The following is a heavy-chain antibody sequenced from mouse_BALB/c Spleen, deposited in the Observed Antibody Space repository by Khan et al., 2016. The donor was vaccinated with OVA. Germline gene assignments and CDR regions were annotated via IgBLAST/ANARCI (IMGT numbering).Heavy chain of an antibody. V-gene: IGHV5-15*02. Sequence: EVELVESGGGLVQPGGSRKLSCAASGFTFIDHGMAWVRQTPGKGPEWIAFISSVAYSIYYADTVTGRFTISRENAKNTLYLEMSSLRSDDTAMYYCARGGFAYWGQGTLVTVSA. CDR2: ISSVAYSI. J-gene: IGHJ3*01. CDR3: ARGGFAY. CDR1: GFTFIDHG.